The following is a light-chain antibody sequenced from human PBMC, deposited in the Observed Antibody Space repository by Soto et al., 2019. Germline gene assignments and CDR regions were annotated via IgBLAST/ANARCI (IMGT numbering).Light chain of an antibody. CDR2: EVS. CDR1: SSDVGAYRY. CDR3: SSYTTTTAWV. J-gene: IGLJ3*02. Sequence: QSVLTQPASVSGSPGQSITISCTGSSSDVGAYRYVSWFQQHPGRAPTLIIYEVSNRPSGVSDRFSGSKSGNTASLTISGLKAEDEADYHCSSYTTTTAWVFGGGTKLTVL. V-gene: IGLV2-14*01.